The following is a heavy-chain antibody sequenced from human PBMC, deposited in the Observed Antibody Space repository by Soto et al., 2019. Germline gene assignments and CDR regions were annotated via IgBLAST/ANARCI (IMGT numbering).Heavy chain of an antibody. J-gene: IGHJ4*02. CDR3: ARDKITGLFDY. V-gene: IGHV4-34*01. CDR1: GGSFSGYY. CDR2: INHSGST. Sequence: ETLSLTCAVYGGSFSGYYWTWIRQPPGTGLEWIGEINHSGSTNYNPSLKSRVTISVDTSKNQFSLKLTSVTAADTAVYYCARDKITGLFDYGGKGPVVPVSS. D-gene: IGHD2-8*02.